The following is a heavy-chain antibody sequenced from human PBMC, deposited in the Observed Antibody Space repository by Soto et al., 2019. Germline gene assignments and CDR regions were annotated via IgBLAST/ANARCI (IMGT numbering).Heavy chain of an antibody. D-gene: IGHD3-10*01. Sequence: GGSLRLSCAASGFTFSNYGIHWVRQVPGKGLEWVAIISYDGRNQYYEDSVKGRFTISRDNSKNTLHLQMNSLRAEDTAVYYCAKEYSSAHFDCWGQGTLVTVSS. CDR1: GFTFSNYG. V-gene: IGHV3-30*18. CDR3: AKEYSSAHFDC. CDR2: ISYDGRNQ. J-gene: IGHJ4*02.